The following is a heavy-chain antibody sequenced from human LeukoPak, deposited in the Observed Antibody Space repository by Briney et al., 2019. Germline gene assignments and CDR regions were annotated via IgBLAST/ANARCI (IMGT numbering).Heavy chain of an antibody. CDR3: ARDNIVVVPAAIIGSWFDP. D-gene: IGHD2-2*02. J-gene: IGHJ5*02. CDR2: NYYSGST. V-gene: IGHV4-30-4*01. CDR1: GGSISSGDYY. Sequence: PSETLSLTCTVSGGSISSGDYYWSWIRQPPGKGLEWIGYNYYSGSTYYNPSLKSRVTISVDTSKNQFSLKLSSVTAADTAVYYCARDNIVVVPAAIIGSWFDPWGQGTLVTVSS.